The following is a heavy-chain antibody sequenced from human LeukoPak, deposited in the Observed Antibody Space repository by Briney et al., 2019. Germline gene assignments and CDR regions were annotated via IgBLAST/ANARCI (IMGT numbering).Heavy chain of an antibody. CDR3: VSRGSSHAFDV. J-gene: IGHJ3*01. V-gene: IGHV4-59*01. CDR1: GGSISSYY. D-gene: IGHD3-10*01. CDR2: IYYSGST. Sequence: PSETLSLTCTVSGGSISSYYWSWIRQPPGKGLEWIGYIYYSGSTNYNPSLKSRVTISVDTSKNQFSLKLSSVTAADTAVYYCVSRGSSHAFDVWGQGTKVTVSS.